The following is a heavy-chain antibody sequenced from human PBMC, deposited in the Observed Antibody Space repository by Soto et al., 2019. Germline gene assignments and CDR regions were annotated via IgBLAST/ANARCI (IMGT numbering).Heavy chain of an antibody. Sequence: GGYLRLSCAASGVTFSSYSMNWVRQAPGKGLEWVSSISSSSSYIYYADSVKGRFTISRDNAKNSLYLQMNSLRAEDTAVYYCARDLWFGDLLYCLPCAPRRIYVWRQGTTVPGSS. CDR2: ISSSSSYI. J-gene: IGHJ6*01. V-gene: IGHV3-21*01. CDR1: GVTFSSYS. CDR3: ARDLWFGDLLYCLPCAPRRIYV. D-gene: IGHD3-10*01.